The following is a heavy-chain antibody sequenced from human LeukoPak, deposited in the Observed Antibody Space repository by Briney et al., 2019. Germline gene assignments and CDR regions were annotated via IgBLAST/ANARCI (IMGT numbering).Heavy chain of an antibody. CDR3: ARDLGDYPFYFDY. CDR1: GYTFTSYA. D-gene: IGHD4-17*01. CDR2: INAGNGNT. Sequence: ASVKVSCKASGYTFTSYAMHWVRQAPEQRLEWMGWINAGNGNTKYSQKFQGRVTITRDTSASTAYMELSSLRSEDTAVYYCARDLGDYPFYFDYWGQGTLVTVSS. J-gene: IGHJ4*02. V-gene: IGHV1-3*01.